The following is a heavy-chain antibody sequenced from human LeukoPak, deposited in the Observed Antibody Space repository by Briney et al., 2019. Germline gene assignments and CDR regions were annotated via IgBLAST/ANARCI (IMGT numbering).Heavy chain of an antibody. Sequence: PSETLSLTCTVSGGSISSHYWSWIRQPPGKGLEWIGYIYYSGSTNYNPSLKSRVTISVDTSKNQFSLKLSSVTAADTAVYYCARGQYSGSWHSPNYYYYYMDVWGKGTTVTVSS. V-gene: IGHV4-59*11. D-gene: IGHD6-13*01. CDR3: ARGQYSGSWHSPNYYYYYMDV. CDR2: IYYSGST. J-gene: IGHJ6*03. CDR1: GGSISSHY.